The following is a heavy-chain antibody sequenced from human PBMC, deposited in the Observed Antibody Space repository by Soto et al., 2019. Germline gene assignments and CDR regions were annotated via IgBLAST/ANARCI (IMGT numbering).Heavy chain of an antibody. CDR1: GFTFSSYA. V-gene: IGHV3-30-3*01. J-gene: IGHJ4*02. D-gene: IGHD6-6*01. CDR2: ISYDGSNK. Sequence: QVQLVESGGGVVQPGRSLRLSCAASGFTFSSYAMHWVRQAPGKGLEWVAVISYDGSNKYYADSVKGRFTISRDNSKNTLYLQMNSLRAEDTAVYYCARGIAARPNGCFDYWGQGSLFTVSS. CDR3: ARGIAARPNGCFDY.